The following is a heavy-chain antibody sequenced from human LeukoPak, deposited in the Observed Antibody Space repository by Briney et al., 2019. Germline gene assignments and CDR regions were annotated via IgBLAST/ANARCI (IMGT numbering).Heavy chain of an antibody. CDR2: ISWNSGSI. CDR1: GFTFDDYA. V-gene: IGHV3-9*01. D-gene: IGHD3-10*02. CDR3: AELGITMIGGV. Sequence: GGSLRLSCAASGFTFDDYAMHWVRQAPGKGLEWVSGISWNSGSIGYADSVKGRFTISRDNAKNSLHLQMSSLRAEDTAVYYCAELGITMIGGVWGKGTTVTISS. J-gene: IGHJ6*04.